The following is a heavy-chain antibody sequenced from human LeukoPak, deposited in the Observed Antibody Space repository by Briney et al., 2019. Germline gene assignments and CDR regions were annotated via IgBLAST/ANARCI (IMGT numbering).Heavy chain of an antibody. CDR1: GGSISSSSYY. CDR3: ARDNGGYEKETFDY. D-gene: IGHD5-12*01. V-gene: IGHV4-39*07. CDR2: TYYSGST. Sequence: PSETLSLTCAVSGGSISSSSYYWGWIRQPPGKGLEWIGSTYYSGSTYYNPSLKSRVTISVDTSKNQFSLKLSSVTAADTAVYYCARDNGGYEKETFDYRGQGTLVTVSS. J-gene: IGHJ4*02.